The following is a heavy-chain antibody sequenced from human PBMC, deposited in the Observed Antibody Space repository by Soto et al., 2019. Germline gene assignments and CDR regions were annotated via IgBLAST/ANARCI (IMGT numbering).Heavy chain of an antibody. Sequence: QVQLVESGGGVVQPGRSLRLSCAASGFTFSSYTIHWVRQAPGKGLEWVAVLSYDGSNKYYADSVKGRFTISRDHSKNTLYLQMNSLTSADTAVYYCARARYGMDVRGQGTTVTVSS. CDR1: GFTFSSYT. CDR3: ARARYGMDV. J-gene: IGHJ6*02. V-gene: IGHV3-30-3*01. CDR2: LSYDGSNK.